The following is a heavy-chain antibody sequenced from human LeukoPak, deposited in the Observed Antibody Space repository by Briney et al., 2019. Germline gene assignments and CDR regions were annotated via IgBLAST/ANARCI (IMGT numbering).Heavy chain of an antibody. J-gene: IGHJ4*02. CDR1: GFTFSSYG. CDR2: ISYDGSNL. D-gene: IGHD2-8*02. Sequence: PGGSLRLSCAASGFTFSSYGMHWVRQAPGKGLEWVAVISYDGSNLDYADSVKGRFTISRDNSKNTLYLQMNSLRAEDTAVYYCARDGEGVLGFDYWGQGTLVTVPS. V-gene: IGHV3-30-3*01. CDR3: ARDGEGVLGFDY.